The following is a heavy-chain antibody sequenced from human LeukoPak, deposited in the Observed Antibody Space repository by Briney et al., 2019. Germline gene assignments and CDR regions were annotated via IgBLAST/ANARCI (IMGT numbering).Heavy chain of an antibody. V-gene: IGHV3-48*02. Sequence: GGSLRLSCVASGYTFSPYWMSWVRQTPGKGLEWVSHITASGTAMFYADSVKGRFTISRDNAKNSLYLQMNSLRDEDTAVYYCASSGSYRFDYWGQGTLVTVSS. CDR3: ASSGSYRFDY. D-gene: IGHD1-26*01. CDR1: GYTFSPYW. CDR2: ITASGTAM. J-gene: IGHJ4*02.